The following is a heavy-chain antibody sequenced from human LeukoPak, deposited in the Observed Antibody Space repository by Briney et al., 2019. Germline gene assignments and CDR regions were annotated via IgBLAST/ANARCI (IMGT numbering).Heavy chain of an antibody. D-gene: IGHD6-13*01. V-gene: IGHV4-59*01. CDR1: GGSISSYY. J-gene: IGHJ3*02. Sequence: PSETLSLTCTVSGGSISSYYWSWIRQPPGKGLEWIGYIYYSGSTNYNPSLKSRVTISVDTSKNQFSLKLSSVTAADTAVYYCASGSSWLRAGAFDIWGQGTMVTVSS. CDR2: IYYSGST. CDR3: ASGSSWLRAGAFDI.